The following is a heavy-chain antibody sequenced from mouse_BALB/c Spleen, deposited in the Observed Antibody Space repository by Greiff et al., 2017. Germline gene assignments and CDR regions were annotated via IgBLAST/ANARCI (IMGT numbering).Heavy chain of an antibody. D-gene: IGHD1-1*01. Sequence: VQGVESAAELARPGASVKMSCKASGYTFTSYTMHWVKQRPGQGLEWIGYINPSSGYTEYNQKFKDKTTLTADKSSSTAYMQLSSLTSEDSAVYYCARPYYYGSRSAWFAYWGQGTLVTVSA. V-gene: IGHV1-4*02. CDR1: GYTFTSYT. CDR2: INPSSGYT. CDR3: ARPYYYGSRSAWFAY. J-gene: IGHJ3*01.